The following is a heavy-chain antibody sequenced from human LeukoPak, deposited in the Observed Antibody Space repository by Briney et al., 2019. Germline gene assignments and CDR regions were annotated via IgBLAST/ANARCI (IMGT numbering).Heavy chain of an antibody. CDR1: GGTFSSYA. D-gene: IGHD3-10*01. Sequence: SVKVSCKASGGTFSSYAISWVRQAPGQGLEWMGRIIPILGIANYAQKFQGRVTITVDKSTSTAYMELSSLRSEDTAVYYCAREDGGYYYGSGSYSDYWGQGTLVTVSS. CDR3: AREDGGYYYGSGSYSDY. CDR2: IIPILGIA. J-gene: IGHJ4*02. V-gene: IGHV1-69*04.